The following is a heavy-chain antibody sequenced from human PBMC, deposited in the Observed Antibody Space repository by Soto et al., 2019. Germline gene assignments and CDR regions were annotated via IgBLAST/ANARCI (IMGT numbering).Heavy chain of an antibody. V-gene: IGHV4-59*01. CDR2: IYYSGST. D-gene: IGHD7-27*01. CDR3: ASSTGATGWFDP. Sequence: SETLSLTCTVSGGSISSYYWSWIRQPPGKGLEWIGYIYYSGSTNYNPSLKSRVTISVDTSKNQFSLKLSSVTAADTAVYYCASSTGATGWFDPWGQGTLVTVSS. J-gene: IGHJ5*02. CDR1: GGSISSYY.